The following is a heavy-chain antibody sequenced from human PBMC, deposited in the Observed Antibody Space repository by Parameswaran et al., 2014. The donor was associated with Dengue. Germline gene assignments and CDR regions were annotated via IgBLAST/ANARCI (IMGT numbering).Heavy chain of an antibody. CDR3: ARSFCDNSCYFSDY. Sequence: WVRQAPGQGLEWMGIINPSGGSTRYAQKFQGRVTLTRDTSTSTVYMELSSLRSEDTAVYYCARSFCDNSCYFSDYWGQGTLVTVSS. V-gene: IGHV1-46*01. J-gene: IGHJ4*02. D-gene: IGHD3-22*01. CDR2: INPSGGST.